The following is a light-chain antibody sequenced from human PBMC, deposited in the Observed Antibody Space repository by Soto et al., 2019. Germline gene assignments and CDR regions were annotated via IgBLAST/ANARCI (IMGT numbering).Light chain of an antibody. CDR2: GAS. Sequence: EIVMTQSPATLSVSPGERATLSCRASQSVSSNLAWYQQKPGQAPRLLIYGASTRAPGIPARFSGSGSGTEFTLTISSLQSEYFAVYYCQQYNNLHPLFTFGPGTKVDIK. J-gene: IGKJ3*01. V-gene: IGKV3-15*01. CDR1: QSVSSN. CDR3: QQYNNLHPLFT.